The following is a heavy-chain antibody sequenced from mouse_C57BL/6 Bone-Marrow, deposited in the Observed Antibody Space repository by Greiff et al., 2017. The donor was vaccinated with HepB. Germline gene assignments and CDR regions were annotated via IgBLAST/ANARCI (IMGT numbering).Heavy chain of an antibody. J-gene: IGHJ4*01. CDR1: GYTFTSYW. Sequence: QVQLQQSGAELVKPGASVKLSCKASGYTFTSYWMHWVKQRPGQGLEWIGMIHPNSGSTNYNEKFKSKATLTVDKSSSTAYMQLSSLTSEDSAVYYCAPSYYSNYEAMDYWGQGTSVTVSS. D-gene: IGHD2-5*01. CDR2: IHPNSGST. CDR3: APSYYSNYEAMDY. V-gene: IGHV1-64*01.